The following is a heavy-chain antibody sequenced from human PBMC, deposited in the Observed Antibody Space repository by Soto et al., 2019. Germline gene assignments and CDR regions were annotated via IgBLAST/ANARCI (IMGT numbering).Heavy chain of an antibody. V-gene: IGHV4-30-4*01. J-gene: IGHJ5*02. CDR1: GGSISSGDYY. Sequence: PSETLSLTCTGSGGSISSGDYYWSWIRQPPGKGLEWIGYIYYSGSTYYNPSLKSRVTISVDTSKNQFSLKLSSVTAADTAVYYCARGSYYGSGSYGPWFDPWGQGTLVTVSS. CDR2: IYYSGST. CDR3: ARGSYYGSGSYGPWFDP. D-gene: IGHD3-10*01.